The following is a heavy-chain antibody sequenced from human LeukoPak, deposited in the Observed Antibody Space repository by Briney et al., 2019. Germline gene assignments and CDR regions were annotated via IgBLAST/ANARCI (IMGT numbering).Heavy chain of an antibody. J-gene: IGHJ4*02. CDR3: TRTENDILTGYTPSYYSDY. V-gene: IGHV3-49*03. Sequence: GGSLRLSCTASGFTFGDYAMSWFRQAPGKGPEWVGFIRSKAYGGTTEYAASVKGRFTISRDDSKSIAYLQMNSLKTEDTAVCYCTRTENDILTGYTPSYYSDYWGQGTLVTVSS. D-gene: IGHD3-9*01. CDR1: GFTFGDYA. CDR2: IRSKAYGGTT.